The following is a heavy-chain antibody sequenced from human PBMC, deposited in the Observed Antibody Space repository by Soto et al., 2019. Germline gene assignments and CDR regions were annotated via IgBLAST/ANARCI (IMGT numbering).Heavy chain of an antibody. V-gene: IGHV4-34*01. CDR1: GGSFSCYY. CDR3: ARAVRPKDYYDSSGYNDY. D-gene: IGHD3-22*01. J-gene: IGHJ4*02. Sequence: SETLSLTCAVYGGSFSCYYWSWIRQPPGKGLEWIGEINHSGSTNYNPSLKSRVTISVDTSKNQFSLKLSSVTAADTAVYYCARAVRPKDYYDSSGYNDYWGQGTLVTV. CDR2: INHSGST.